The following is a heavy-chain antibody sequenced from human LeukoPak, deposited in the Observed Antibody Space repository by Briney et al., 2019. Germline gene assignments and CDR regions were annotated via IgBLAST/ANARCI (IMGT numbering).Heavy chain of an antibody. J-gene: IGHJ4*02. CDR1: GFTFSSYA. Sequence: PGGSLRLSCAASGFTFSSYAMSWVRQAPGKGLEWVSIIYSGGSTYYADSVKGRFTISRDNSKNTLYLQVNSLRAEDTALYYCARRYCSSTSCHYFDYWGQGTLVTVSS. D-gene: IGHD2-2*01. CDR2: IYSGGST. CDR3: ARRYCSSTSCHYFDY. V-gene: IGHV3-53*01.